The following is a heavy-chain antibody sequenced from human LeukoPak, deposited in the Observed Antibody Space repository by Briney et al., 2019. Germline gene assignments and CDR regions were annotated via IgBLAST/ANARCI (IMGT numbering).Heavy chain of an antibody. V-gene: IGHV3-23*01. D-gene: IGHD4/OR15-4a*01. CDR1: GFAFSDFA. CDR3: ARHRNFGANFAIDY. CDR2: VTNSGNTT. J-gene: IGHJ4*02. Sequence: GGSLRLSRAASGFAFSDFAMSWVRQAPGKGLEWVSAVTNSGNTTYYADSVKGRFTISKDNSKSTLHLQLNSLRAEDTAIYFCARHRNFGANFAIDYWGQGTLVTVSS.